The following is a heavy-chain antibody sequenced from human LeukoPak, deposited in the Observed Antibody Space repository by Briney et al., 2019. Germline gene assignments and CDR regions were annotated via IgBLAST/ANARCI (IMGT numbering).Heavy chain of an antibody. CDR3: ASFRWGVGFEY. V-gene: IGHV4-34*01. Sequence: SETLSLTCAVYGRSFSGYYWSCIRQTPGKGLEWIGEINHSGSTNYNPSLKSRLTISVDTSKNQFSLKLNSLTAADTAVYYCASFRWGVGFEYWGQGTLVTVSS. CDR2: INHSGST. D-gene: IGHD3-16*01. J-gene: IGHJ4*02. CDR1: GRSFSGYY.